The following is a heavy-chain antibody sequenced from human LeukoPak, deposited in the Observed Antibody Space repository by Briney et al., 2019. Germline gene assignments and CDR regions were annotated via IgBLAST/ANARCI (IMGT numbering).Heavy chain of an antibody. CDR1: GYTFISYG. J-gene: IGHJ4*02. D-gene: IGHD1-26*01. V-gene: IGHV1-18*01. Sequence: ASVKVSCKASGYTFISYGISWVRQAPGQGLEWMGWISAYNGNTNYAQKLQGRVTMTTDTFTSTAYTELRSLRSDDTAVYYCAREISEVGATYFDYWGQGTLVTVSS. CDR2: ISAYNGNT. CDR3: AREISEVGATYFDY.